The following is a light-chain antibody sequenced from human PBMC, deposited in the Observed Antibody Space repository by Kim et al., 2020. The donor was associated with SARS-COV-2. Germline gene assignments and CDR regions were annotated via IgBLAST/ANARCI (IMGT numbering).Light chain of an antibody. CDR1: QSISRF. CDR3: QQSYRTPYT. J-gene: IGKJ2*01. V-gene: IGKV1-39*01. CDR2: AAS. Sequence: SASVGDTITITGRASQSISRFLHWYEQKPGKAPKLLIYAASTLQSGVPPRFSGSGSGTDFTLAITSLQLEDFATYYCQQSYRTPYTFGQGTKVEI.